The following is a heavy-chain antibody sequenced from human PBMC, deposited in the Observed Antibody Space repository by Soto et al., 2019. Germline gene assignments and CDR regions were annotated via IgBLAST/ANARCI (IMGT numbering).Heavy chain of an antibody. D-gene: IGHD3-22*01. V-gene: IGHV5-51*01. CDR3: ARPTSAYPNDAFDI. CDR1: GYSFTSYW. CDR2: IYPGDSDT. Sequence: GESLKISCKGSGYSFTSYWIGWVRQMPGKGLEWMGIIYPGDSDTRYSPSLQGQVAISADKSVSTAYLQWSSLKASDTAMYYCARPTSAYPNDAFDIWGQGTMVTVSS. J-gene: IGHJ3*02.